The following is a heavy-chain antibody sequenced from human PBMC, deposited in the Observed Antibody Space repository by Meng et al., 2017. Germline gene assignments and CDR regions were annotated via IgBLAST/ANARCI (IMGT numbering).Heavy chain of an antibody. CDR3: ARVLPATIFGVVIDSWFDP. CDR2: INAGNGNT. V-gene: IGHV1-3*01. CDR1: GYTFTSYA. D-gene: IGHD3-3*01. Sequence: VQLLRSGVEVKKLGASGKVSCKASGYTFTSYAMHWVRQAPGQRLEWMGWINAGNGNTKYSQKFQGRVTITRDTSASTAYMELSSLRSEDTAVYYCARVLPATIFGVVIDSWFDPWGQGTLVTVSS. J-gene: IGHJ5*02.